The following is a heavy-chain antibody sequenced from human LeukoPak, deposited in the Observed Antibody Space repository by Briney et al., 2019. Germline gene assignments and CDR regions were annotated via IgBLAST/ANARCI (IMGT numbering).Heavy chain of an antibody. V-gene: IGHV3-21*01. CDR3: ARGYSYGYGDDDY. D-gene: IGHD5-18*01. Sequence: GGSLRLSCVASGFTFSSFAMSWVRQAPGKGLEWVSSISSSSSYIYYADSVKGRFTISRDNAKNSLYLQMNSLRAEDTAVYYCARGYSYGYGDDDYWGQGTLVTVSS. CDR2: ISSSSSYI. J-gene: IGHJ4*02. CDR1: GFTFSSFA.